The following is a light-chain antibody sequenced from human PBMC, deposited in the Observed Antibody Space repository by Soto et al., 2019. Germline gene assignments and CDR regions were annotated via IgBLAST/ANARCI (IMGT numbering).Light chain of an antibody. CDR3: SSYTSSNTVI. J-gene: IGLJ2*01. V-gene: IGLV2-14*03. Sequence: QSVLTQPASVSGSPGQSITISCTGTSSDVGGYNYVSWYQHHPGKAPKLIIYDDRARPSGVSDRFSASRSGNTASLTISGLQAEDEADYYCSSYTSSNTVIFGGGTKLTVL. CDR1: SSDVGGYNY. CDR2: DDR.